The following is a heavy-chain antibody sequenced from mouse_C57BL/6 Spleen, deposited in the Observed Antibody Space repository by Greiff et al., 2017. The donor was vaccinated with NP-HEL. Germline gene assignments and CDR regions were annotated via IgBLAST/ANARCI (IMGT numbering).Heavy chain of an antibody. D-gene: IGHD2-4*01. Sequence: VKVVESGPGLVAPSQSLSITCTVSGFSLTSYAISWVRQPPGKGLEWLGVIWTGGGTNYNSALKSRLSISKDNSKSQVFLKMNSLQTDDTARYYCARKLYYDYDEDAMDYWGQGTSVTVSS. CDR3: ARKLYYDYDEDAMDY. J-gene: IGHJ4*01. CDR1: GFSLTSYA. V-gene: IGHV2-9-1*01. CDR2: IWTGGGT.